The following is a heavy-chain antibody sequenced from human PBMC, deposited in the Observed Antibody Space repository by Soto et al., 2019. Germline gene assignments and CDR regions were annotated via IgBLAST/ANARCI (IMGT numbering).Heavy chain of an antibody. CDR3: AKSLITMVPGVISPFDY. CDR1: GFTFSSYA. J-gene: IGHJ4*02. CDR2: ISGSGGST. Sequence: GSLRLSCAASGFTFSSYAMSWVRQAPGKGLEWVSAISGSGGSTYYADSVKGRFTISRDNSKNTLYLQMNSLRAEDTAVYYCAKSLITMVPGVISPFDYWGQRTLVPVSS. D-gene: IGHD3-10*01. V-gene: IGHV3-23*01.